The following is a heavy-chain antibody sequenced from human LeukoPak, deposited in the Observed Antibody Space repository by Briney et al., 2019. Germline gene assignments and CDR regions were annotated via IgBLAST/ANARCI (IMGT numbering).Heavy chain of an antibody. CDR2: INPNSGGT. Sequence: ASVKVFCKASGYTFTGYFIHWVRQAPGQGLEWMGWINPNSGGTHYAQKFQGRVTMTRDTSISTAYMELSRLRSDDTAVYYCARVLDRIDYYDSSGYYYDWGQGTLVTVSS. V-gene: IGHV1-2*02. D-gene: IGHD3-22*01. CDR3: ARVLDRIDYYDSSGYYYD. J-gene: IGHJ4*02. CDR1: GYTFTGYF.